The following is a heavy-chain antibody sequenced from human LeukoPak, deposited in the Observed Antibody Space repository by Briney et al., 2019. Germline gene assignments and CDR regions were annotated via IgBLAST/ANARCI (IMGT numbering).Heavy chain of an antibody. CDR3: ARVEAVAGNWGGLDP. D-gene: IGHD6-19*01. CDR2: ISSTSSYI. J-gene: IGHJ5*02. Sequence: GGSLRLSCAASGFTFSSYSMNWVRQAPGKGLEWVSSISSTSSYIYYADSVKGRFTISRDNAKDSLFLQLNSLRAEDAAMYYCARVEAVAGNWGGLDPWGQGTLVTVSS. CDR1: GFTFSSYS. V-gene: IGHV3-21*01.